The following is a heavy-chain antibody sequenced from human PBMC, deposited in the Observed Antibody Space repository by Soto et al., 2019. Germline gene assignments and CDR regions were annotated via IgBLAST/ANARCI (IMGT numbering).Heavy chain of an antibody. CDR3: ARARLRDNFDY. CDR1: GGSISSGGYY. Sequence: QVQLQESGPGLVKPSQTLSLTCTVSGGSISSGGYYWNWIRQHPGKGLEWIGYIYYSGSTYYNPSLESRVSLSVDTSKNQFSLKLSSVTAADTAIYYCARARLRDNFDYWGQGTLVTVSS. J-gene: IGHJ4*02. CDR2: IYYSGST. D-gene: IGHD2-15*01. V-gene: IGHV4-31*03.